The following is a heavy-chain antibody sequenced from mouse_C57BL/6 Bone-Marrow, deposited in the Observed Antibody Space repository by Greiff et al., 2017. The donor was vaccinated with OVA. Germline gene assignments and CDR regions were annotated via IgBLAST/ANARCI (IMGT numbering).Heavy chain of an antibody. J-gene: IGHJ2*01. CDR2: IDPSDSYT. Sequence: QVQLQPPGAELVMPGASVKLSCKASGYTFTSYWMHWVKQRPGQGLEWIGEIDPSDSYTNYNQKFKGKSTLTVDKSSSTAYMQLSSLTSEDSAVYYCSTLLYYGSSPYYFDYWGQGTTLTVSS. D-gene: IGHD1-1*01. CDR1: GYTFTSYW. V-gene: IGHV1-69*01. CDR3: STLLYYGSSPYYFDY.